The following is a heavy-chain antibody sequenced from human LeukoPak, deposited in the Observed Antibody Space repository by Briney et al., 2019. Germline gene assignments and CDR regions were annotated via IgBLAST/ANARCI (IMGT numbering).Heavy chain of an antibody. V-gene: IGHV3-30*01. CDR2: ISYDGSNK. D-gene: IGHD3-22*01. CDR3: ARYDRSGYYYYFDY. CDR1: GFTFSSYA. Sequence: GGSLRLSCAASGFTFSSYAMHWVRQAPGKGLEWVAVISYDGSNKYYADSVKGRFTISRDNSKNTLYLQMNSLRAEDTAVYYCARYDRSGYYYYFDYWGQGTLVTVSS. J-gene: IGHJ4*02.